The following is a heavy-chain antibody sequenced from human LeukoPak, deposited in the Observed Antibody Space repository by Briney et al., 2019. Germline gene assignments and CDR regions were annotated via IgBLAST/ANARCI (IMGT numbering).Heavy chain of an antibody. CDR2: MNPNSGNT. Sequence: ASVKVSCKASGYTFTSYDINWVRQATGQGLEWMGWMNPNSGNTGYAQKFQGRVTMTRNTSISTAYMELSSLRSEDTAMYYCARDRTMVRGVIIRSVWFDPWGQGTLVTVSS. CDR3: ARDRTMVRGVIIRSVWFDP. J-gene: IGHJ5*02. V-gene: IGHV1-8*01. CDR1: GYTFTSYD. D-gene: IGHD3-10*01.